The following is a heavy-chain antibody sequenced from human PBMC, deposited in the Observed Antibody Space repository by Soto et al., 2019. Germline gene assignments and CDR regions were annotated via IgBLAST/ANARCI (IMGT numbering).Heavy chain of an antibody. D-gene: IGHD2-15*01. J-gene: IGHJ4*02. CDR1: GYTFSNYD. V-gene: IGHV1-8*01. Sequence: QVQLVQSGAELKKPGASVEVSCKASGYTFSNYDMNWVRQATGQGPEWIGWLNPNNGETGYAQKFQGLFTLTTDISKTTAYMELTSLRPEDTAIYYCAKVSRNCSAIDFYYKGQGTLFTGSS. CDR2: LNPNNGET. CDR3: AKVSRNCSAIDFYY.